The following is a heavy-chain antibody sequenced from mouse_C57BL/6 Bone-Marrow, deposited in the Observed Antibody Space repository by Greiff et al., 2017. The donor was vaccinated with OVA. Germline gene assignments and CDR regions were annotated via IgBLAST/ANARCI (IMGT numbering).Heavy chain of an antibody. J-gene: IGHJ1*03. CDR1: GYTFTDYY. CDR2: IHPNNGGT. V-gene: IGHV1-18*01. Sequence: EVQLQQSGPELVKPGASVKLPCKASGYTFTDYYMDWVKQSPGQSLEWIGNIHPNNGGTFSNQKFKVKAPLTVDTSSSTAYMELRSLTSEDTAVYYCASCDHNWYFEVWGTGTTVTVSS. CDR3: ASCDHNWYFEV.